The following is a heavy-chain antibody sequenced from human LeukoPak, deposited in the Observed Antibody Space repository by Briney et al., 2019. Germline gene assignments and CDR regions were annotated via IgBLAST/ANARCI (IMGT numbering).Heavy chain of an antibody. CDR3: RQSGSGPLGAFDI. CDR1: GGSFSGYY. Sequence: SETLSLTCAVYGGSFSGYYWSWIRQPPGKGLEWIGEINHGGSTNYNPSLKSRVTISVDTSKNQFSLKLSSVTAADTAVYYCRQSGSGPLGAFDIWGQGTMVTVSS. J-gene: IGHJ3*02. V-gene: IGHV4-34*01. CDR2: INHGGST. D-gene: IGHD3-10*01.